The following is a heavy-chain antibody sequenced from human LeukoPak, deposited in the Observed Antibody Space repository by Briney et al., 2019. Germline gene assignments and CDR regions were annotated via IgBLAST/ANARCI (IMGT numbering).Heavy chain of an antibody. D-gene: IGHD2-8*01. CDR1: GFTFSSCA. V-gene: IGHV3-66*01. Sequence: PGGSLRLSCAASGFTFSSCAMSWVRQAPGKGLEWVSVIYTSGSTYYADSVKGRFTISRDNSQNTVDLQMNSLRTEDTAVYYCTKGLWAGVSAARDWGQGALVTVSS. CDR3: TKGLWAGVSAARD. J-gene: IGHJ4*02. CDR2: IYTSGST.